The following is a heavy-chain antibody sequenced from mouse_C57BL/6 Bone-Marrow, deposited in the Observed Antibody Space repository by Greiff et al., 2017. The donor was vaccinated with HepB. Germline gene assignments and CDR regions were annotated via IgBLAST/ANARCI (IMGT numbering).Heavy chain of an antibody. D-gene: IGHD4-1*02. J-gene: IGHJ3*01. CDR1: GYAFTNYL. CDR2: INPGSGGT. V-gene: IGHV1-54*01. CDR3: ARRGANWDGVWFAY. Sequence: VKLMESGAELVRPGTSVKVSCKASGYAFTNYLIEWVKQRPGQGLEWIGVINPGSGGTNYNEKFKGKATLTADKSSSTAYMQLSSLTSEDSAVYFCARRGANWDGVWFAYWGQGTLVTVSA.